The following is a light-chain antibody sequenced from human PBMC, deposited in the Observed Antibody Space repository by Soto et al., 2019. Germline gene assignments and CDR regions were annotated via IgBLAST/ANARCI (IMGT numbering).Light chain of an antibody. V-gene: IGLV2-14*01. J-gene: IGLJ1*01. CDR1: SSDAGGYNY. CDR2: DVS. Sequence: QSALTQPASVSGSPGQSITISCTGTSSDAGGYNYVSWYQQHPGKAPKLMIYDVSNRPSGVSNRFSGSKSGNTASLTISGLQAEDEADYYCSSYTSSLDVFGTGTKVTVL. CDR3: SSYTSSLDV.